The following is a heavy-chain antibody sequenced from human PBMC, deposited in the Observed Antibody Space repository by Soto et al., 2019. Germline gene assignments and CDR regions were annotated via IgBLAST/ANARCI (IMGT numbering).Heavy chain of an antibody. Sequence: SETLSLTCTVSVGSISIYYWSWIRQPPGKGLEWIGYIYYSGSTNYNPSLKSRVTISVDTSKNQFSLKLSSVAAADTAVYYCARSPYSSSWRYYFDYWGQGTMVTVSS. D-gene: IGHD6-13*01. CDR2: IYYSGST. J-gene: IGHJ4*02. CDR1: VGSISIYY. V-gene: IGHV4-59*01. CDR3: ARSPYSSSWRYYFDY.